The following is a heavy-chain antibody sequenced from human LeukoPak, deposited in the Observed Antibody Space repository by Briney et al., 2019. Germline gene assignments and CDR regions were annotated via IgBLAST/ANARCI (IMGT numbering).Heavy chain of an antibody. J-gene: IGHJ6*02. CDR1: GFTFSSYS. D-gene: IGHD3-22*01. V-gene: IGHV3-21*01. CDR2: ISSSSSYI. Sequence: GGSLRLSCAASGFTFSSYSMNWVRQAPGKGLEWVSSISSSSSYIYYADSVKGRFTISRDNAKNSLYLQMNSLRAEDTAVYYCARETDSSGFYGMDVWGQGTTVTVSS. CDR3: ARETDSSGFYGMDV.